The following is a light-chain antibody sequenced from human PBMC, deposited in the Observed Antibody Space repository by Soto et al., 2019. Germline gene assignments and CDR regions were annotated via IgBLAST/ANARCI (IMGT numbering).Light chain of an antibody. Sequence: QSVLTQPASVSGSPGQSITISCTGTSSDVGGYNYVSWYQQHPGKAPKLIISEVSNRPSGVSARFSGSKSGNTASLTISGLQAEDEADYYCSSFTAYNTVVFGGGTKLTVL. CDR1: SSDVGGYNY. J-gene: IGLJ2*01. CDR3: SSFTAYNTVV. CDR2: EVS. V-gene: IGLV2-14*01.